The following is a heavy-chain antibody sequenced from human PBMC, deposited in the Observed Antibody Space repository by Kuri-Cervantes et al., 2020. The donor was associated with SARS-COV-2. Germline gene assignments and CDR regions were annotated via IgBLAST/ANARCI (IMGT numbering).Heavy chain of an antibody. D-gene: IGHD2-2*01. V-gene: IGHV3-74*01. CDR2: INSDGSTT. Sequence: GGSLRLSCAASGFTFSSYSMHWVRQAPGKGLVWVSRINSDGSTTNYADSVKGRFTISRDNAKNMLYLQMNSLRAEDTAVYYCAKGEREYCSSTSCQPAEYYYYYYGMDVWGQGTTVTVSS. J-gene: IGHJ6*02. CDR3: AKGEREYCSSTSCQPAEYYYYYYGMDV. CDR1: GFTFSSYS.